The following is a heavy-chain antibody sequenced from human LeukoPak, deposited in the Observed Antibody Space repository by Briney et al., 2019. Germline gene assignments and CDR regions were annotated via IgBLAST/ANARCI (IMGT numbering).Heavy chain of an antibody. Sequence: ASVKVSCKASGYTFSSYGISWVRQAPGQGLEWMGWISAYSGYTSYAQKYQGRVTLTTDTSMSTAYMELRSLRSDDTAVYYCARDGNNWNPVVEDYWGQGTLVTVSS. CDR3: ARDGNNWNPVVEDY. CDR2: ISAYSGYT. V-gene: IGHV1-18*01. CDR1: GYTFSSYG. J-gene: IGHJ4*02. D-gene: IGHD1-20*01.